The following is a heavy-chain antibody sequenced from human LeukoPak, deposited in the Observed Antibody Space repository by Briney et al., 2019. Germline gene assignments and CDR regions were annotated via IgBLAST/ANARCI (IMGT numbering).Heavy chain of an antibody. CDR1: GFTFSSYS. D-gene: IGHD6-13*01. V-gene: IGHV3-21*01. J-gene: IGHJ4*02. Sequence: PGGSLRLSRAASGFTFSSYSMNWVRQAPGKGLEWVSSISSSSSYIYYADSVKGRFTISRDNAKNSLYLQMNSLRAEDTAVYYCARGPYSSSWYYFDYWGQGTLVTVSS. CDR3: ARGPYSSSWYYFDY. CDR2: ISSSSSYI.